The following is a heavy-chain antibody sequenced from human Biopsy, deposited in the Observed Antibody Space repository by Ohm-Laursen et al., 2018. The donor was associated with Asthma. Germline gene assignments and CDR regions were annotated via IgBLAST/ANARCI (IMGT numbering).Heavy chain of an antibody. J-gene: IGHJ6*02. CDR2: IIPIFGTA. Sequence: SVKVSCKASGGTFSSYAISWVRQAPGQGLEWMGGIIPIFGTANYAQKFQGRVTITADESTSTAYMELSSLISEDTAVYYCARDPHNSYLASLRAKFNYYYYGMDVWGQGTTVTVSS. CDR3: ARDPHNSYLASLRAKFNYYYYGMDV. D-gene: IGHD1-26*01. CDR1: GGTFSSYA. V-gene: IGHV1-69*13.